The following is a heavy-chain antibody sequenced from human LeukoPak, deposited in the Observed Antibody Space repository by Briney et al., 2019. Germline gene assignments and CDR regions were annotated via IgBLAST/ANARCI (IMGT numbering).Heavy chain of an antibody. CDR2: ISSSSSYI. V-gene: IGHV3-21*01. CDR1: GFTFSSYS. Sequence: GGSLRLSCAASGFTFSSYSMNWVRQAPGKGLEWVSSISSSSSYIYYADSVEGRFTISRDNAKNSLSLQMNSLRAEDTAVYYCARVGPSAGYYFDYWGQGTLVTVSS. CDR3: ARVGPSAGYYFDY. D-gene: IGHD3-22*01. J-gene: IGHJ4*02.